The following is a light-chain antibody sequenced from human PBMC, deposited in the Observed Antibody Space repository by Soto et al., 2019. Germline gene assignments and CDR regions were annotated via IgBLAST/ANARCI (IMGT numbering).Light chain of an antibody. CDR3: QQRSNWLFT. V-gene: IGKV3-11*01. CDR1: QSVSSN. Sequence: EIVMTQSPATLSVSPGEGVTLSCRASQSVSSNLAWYQQKPGQAPRLLIYDASNRATGIPARFSGSGSGTDFTLTISSLEPEDFAVYYCQQRSNWLFTFGPGTKVDIK. CDR2: DAS. J-gene: IGKJ3*01.